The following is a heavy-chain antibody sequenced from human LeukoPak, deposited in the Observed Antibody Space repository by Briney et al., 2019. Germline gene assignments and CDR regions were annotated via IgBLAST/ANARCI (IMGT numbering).Heavy chain of an antibody. Sequence: GGSLRLSCAASGFTFSSYGMHWVRQAPGKGLEWVAVIWYDGSNKYYADSVKGRFTISRDNSKNTLYLQMNSLRAEDTAVYYCARWRTTYYYDSSGYLDYWGQGTLVTVSS. CDR2: IWYDGSNK. V-gene: IGHV3-33*08. CDR3: ARWRTTYYYDSSGYLDY. J-gene: IGHJ4*02. CDR1: GFTFSSYG. D-gene: IGHD3-22*01.